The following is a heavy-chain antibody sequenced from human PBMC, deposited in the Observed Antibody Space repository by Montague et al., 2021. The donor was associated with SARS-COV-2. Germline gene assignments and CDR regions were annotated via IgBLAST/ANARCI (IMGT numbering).Heavy chain of an antibody. Sequence: CAISGDSVSSNSATWNWVRQSPSRGLEWLGRTYYRSKWYNDYAVSVRGRVTINPDTSKNQFSLQLNSVTPEGTAIYYCTSGREGNYNVMDVWGQGTTVTVSS. D-gene: IGHD1-1*01. CDR2: TYYRSKWYN. J-gene: IGHJ6*02. CDR1: GDSVSSNSAT. CDR3: TSGREGNYNVMDV. V-gene: IGHV6-1*01.